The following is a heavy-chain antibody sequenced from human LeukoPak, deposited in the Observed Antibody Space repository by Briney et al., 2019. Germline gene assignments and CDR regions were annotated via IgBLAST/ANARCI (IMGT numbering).Heavy chain of an antibody. CDR1: GFTFSSYG. J-gene: IGHJ4*02. CDR2: ISGSGGST. V-gene: IGHV3-23*01. D-gene: IGHD6-13*01. CDR3: AKDGGVRWQQLVPTKVDY. Sequence: GGSLRLSCAASGFTFSSYGMSWVRQAPGKGLEWVSAISGSGGSTYYADSVKGRCTISRDNSKNTLYLQMNSLRAGDTAVYYCAKDGGVRWQQLVPTKVDYWGQGTLVTVSS.